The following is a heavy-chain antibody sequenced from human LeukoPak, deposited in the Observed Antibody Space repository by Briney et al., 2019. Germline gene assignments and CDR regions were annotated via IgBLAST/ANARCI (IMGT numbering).Heavy chain of an antibody. CDR3: ARTSSWYAGAWFDS. CDR2: IYFSGAP. V-gene: IGHV4-39*01. CDR1: RGSIRTADYY. Sequence: PLETLSLTCTVSRGSIRTADYYWAWVRQPPGEGLEWLGSIYFSGAPYFNPSLKSRVAVSIDTSKNQFSLKVTSVNASDTAVYFCARTSSWYAGAWFDSWGQGTLVTVSS. J-gene: IGHJ5*01. D-gene: IGHD6-13*01.